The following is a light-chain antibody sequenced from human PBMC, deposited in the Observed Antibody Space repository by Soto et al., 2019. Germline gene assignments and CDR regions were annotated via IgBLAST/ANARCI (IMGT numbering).Light chain of an antibody. CDR1: SSNIGAGYD. CDR2: GNS. Sequence: QSALTQPPSVSGAPGQTVTISCTGSSSNIGAGYDVHWYQQLPGTAPKLLIYGNSNRPSGVPDRFSGSKSGTSASLAITGLQAEDEADYYCQSYDSSLSAHVFGTGTKVTVL. J-gene: IGLJ1*01. V-gene: IGLV1-40*01. CDR3: QSYDSSLSAHV.